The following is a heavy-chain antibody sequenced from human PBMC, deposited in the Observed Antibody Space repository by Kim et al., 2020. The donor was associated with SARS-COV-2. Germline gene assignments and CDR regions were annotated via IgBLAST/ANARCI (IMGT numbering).Heavy chain of an antibody. CDR1: GGTFSSYA. D-gene: IGHD3-10*01. Sequence: SVKVSCKASGGTFSSYAISWVRQAPGQGLEWMGGIIPIFGTANYAQKFQGRVTITADESTSTAYMELSSLRSEDTAVYYCAGHDSHGSGSYVSQSYYYYGMDVWGQGTTVTVSS. CDR2: IIPIFGTA. CDR3: AGHDSHGSGSYVSQSYYYYGMDV. J-gene: IGHJ6*02. V-gene: IGHV1-69*13.